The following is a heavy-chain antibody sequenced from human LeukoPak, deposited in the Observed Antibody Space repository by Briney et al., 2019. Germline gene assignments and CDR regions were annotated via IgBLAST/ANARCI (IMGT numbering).Heavy chain of an antibody. CDR1: GITFTGHS. CDR3: ARDAEGIRYFDWLLDH. Sequence: PGGSLRLSCSASGITFTGHSMNWVRQSPGKGLEWLAVISNDGSNKYYADSVKGRFTISRDIYKNTLYLQINSLRVEDTAVYYCARDAEGIRYFDWLLDHWGQGTMVTVSS. CDR2: ISNDGSNK. J-gene: IGHJ4*02. D-gene: IGHD3-9*01. V-gene: IGHV3-30*03.